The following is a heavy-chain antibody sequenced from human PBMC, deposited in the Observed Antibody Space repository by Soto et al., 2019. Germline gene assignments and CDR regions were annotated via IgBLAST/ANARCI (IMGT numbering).Heavy chain of an antibody. D-gene: IGHD3-22*01. Sequence: SETLSLTCIVSGGSVSSGNYYWNWIRQPPGKGLEWIGYIYSSGSTKYSPSLESRVTISADTSKKQVSLNMRSVTAADTAVYYCARNYDSSGYYYYAMDVWGQGTTVT. CDR2: IYSSGST. CDR1: GGSVSSGNYY. V-gene: IGHV4-61*01. CDR3: ARNYDSSGYYYYAMDV. J-gene: IGHJ6*02.